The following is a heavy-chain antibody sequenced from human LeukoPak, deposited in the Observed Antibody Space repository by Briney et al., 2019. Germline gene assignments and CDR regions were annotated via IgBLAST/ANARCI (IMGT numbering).Heavy chain of an antibody. CDR3: TRAQGFWYDSGGYEVYFDY. J-gene: IGHJ4*02. D-gene: IGHD3-22*01. Sequence: PGGSLRLSCTASGFTFGDYAMSWVRQAPGKGLEWVGFIRSKAYGGTTEYAASVKGRFTISRDDSKSIAYLQMNSLKTEDTAVYYCTRAQGFWYDSGGYEVYFDYWGQGTLVTVSS. V-gene: IGHV3-49*04. CDR2: IRSKAYGGTT. CDR1: GFTFGDYA.